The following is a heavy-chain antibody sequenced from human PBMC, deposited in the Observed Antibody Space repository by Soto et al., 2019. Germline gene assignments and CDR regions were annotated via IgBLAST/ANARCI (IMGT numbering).Heavy chain of an antibody. Sequence: GGSPILSCAAPGFTFSGLKLKVGRPGPGKGLEWISYISSGSTIIYYADSVKGRFTISRDDAKNSLYLQMNSLRAEDTAVYYCARILWSGYYSLGPSYWGQGTLVTVSS. CDR2: ISSGSTII. D-gene: IGHD3-3*01. CDR3: ARILWSGYYSLGPSY. J-gene: IGHJ4*02. CDR1: GFTFSGLK. V-gene: IGHV3-48*01.